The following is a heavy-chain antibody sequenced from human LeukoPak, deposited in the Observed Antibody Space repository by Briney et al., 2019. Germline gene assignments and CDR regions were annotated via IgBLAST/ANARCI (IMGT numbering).Heavy chain of an antibody. V-gene: IGHV3-21*01. J-gene: IGHJ1*01. D-gene: IGHD6-6*01. CDR1: GFPFSTYT. CDR2: ISSSSSYI. Sequence: GGSLRLSCAASGFPFSTYTMNWVRQAPGKGLEWVSSISSSSSYIYYADSMKGRFIISRDNAKNSLLLQMNNLRAEDTAVYYCARVPMIAARPRYFQHWGQGTLVTVSS. CDR3: ARVPMIAARPRYFQH.